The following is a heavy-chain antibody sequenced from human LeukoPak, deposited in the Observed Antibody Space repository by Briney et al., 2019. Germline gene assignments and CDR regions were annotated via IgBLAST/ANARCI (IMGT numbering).Heavy chain of an antibody. V-gene: IGHV5-51*01. Sequence: GESLQISCKGSGYSFTSYWMGWVRRMPGKGLEWMGIIYPGDSDTRYSPSFQGQVTISAVKSISTAYLQWSSLKASDTAMYYGARRTCSSGWYVLDYWGQGTLVTVSS. J-gene: IGHJ4*02. CDR2: IYPGDSDT. CDR1: GYSFTSYW. CDR3: ARRTCSSGWYVLDY. D-gene: IGHD6-19*01.